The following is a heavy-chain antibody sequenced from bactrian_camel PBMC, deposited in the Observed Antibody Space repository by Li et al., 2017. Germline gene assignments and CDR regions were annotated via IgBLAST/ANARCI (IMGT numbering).Heavy chain of an antibody. CDR1: GFTFESAD. Sequence: VQLVESGGGLVPPGGSLTLSCAAAGFTFESADMAWVRQTPGKEREGVAGIHPGTGNTYVTESVQDRFTISTDNAKNTVYLRMNSLKSEDTALYYCTTSVAHTGYAMGSWGKGTQVTVS. CDR2: IHPGTGNT. J-gene: IGHJ7*01. D-gene: IGHD5*01. V-gene: IGHV3S40*01.